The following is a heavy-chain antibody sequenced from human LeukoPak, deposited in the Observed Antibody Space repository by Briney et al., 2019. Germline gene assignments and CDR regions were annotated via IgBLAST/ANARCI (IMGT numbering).Heavy chain of an antibody. CDR2: ISGSGSNT. CDR1: GFTFTNYG. Sequence: GGTLRLSCAASGFTFTNYGMSWVRQAPGKGLEWVSAISGSGSNTYYADSVKGRLTISRDNSKNTLYLQMNSLRAEDTAVYYCARAGGSGSFRYFDYWGQGTLVTVSS. D-gene: IGHD1-26*01. CDR3: ARAGGSGSFRYFDY. J-gene: IGHJ4*02. V-gene: IGHV3-23*01.